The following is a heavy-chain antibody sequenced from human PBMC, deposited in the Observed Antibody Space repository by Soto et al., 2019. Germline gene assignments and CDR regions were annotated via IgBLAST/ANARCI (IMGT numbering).Heavy chain of an antibody. CDR1: GVSISSSY. Sequence: QVQLQESGPGLVKPSETLSLTCTVSGVSISSSYWSGIRQSPGKEMQWIGYIYYSGSVKYNPSLNSRVTISADMSRNQLSLRVTPVTAADTALYYCARGMYDSSGFSNPFDIWGQGTMVTVSS. CDR2: IYYSGSV. J-gene: IGHJ3*02. D-gene: IGHD3-22*01. V-gene: IGHV4-59*01. CDR3: ARGMYDSSGFSNPFDI.